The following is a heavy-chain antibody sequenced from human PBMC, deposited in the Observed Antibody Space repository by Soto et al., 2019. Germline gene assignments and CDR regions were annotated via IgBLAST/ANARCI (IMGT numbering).Heavy chain of an antibody. CDR1: GFTFSNAW. J-gene: IGHJ3*02. D-gene: IGHD1-26*01. CDR3: TTGGYSGSYYAFDI. V-gene: IGHV3-15*01. CDR2: IKSKTDGGTT. Sequence: GGSLRLSCAASGFTFSNAWMSWVRQAPGKGLEWVGRIKSKTDGGTTDYAAPVKGRFTISRDDSKNTLYLQMNSLKTEDTAMYYCTTGGYSGSYYAFDIWGQGTMVTVSS.